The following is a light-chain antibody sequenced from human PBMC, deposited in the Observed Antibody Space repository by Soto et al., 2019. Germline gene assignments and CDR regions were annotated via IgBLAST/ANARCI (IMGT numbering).Light chain of an antibody. V-gene: IGLV8-61*01. J-gene: IGLJ3*02. CDR3: VLYMGSGIWV. CDR1: SGSVSTSYY. Sequence: QTVVTQEPSFSVSPGGTVTLTCGLSSGSVSTSYYPSWYQQTPGQAPRALIYTTNTRSSGVPDRFSGSILGNKAALTITGSQADDESDYYSVLYMGSGIWVFGGGPKLTVL. CDR2: TTN.